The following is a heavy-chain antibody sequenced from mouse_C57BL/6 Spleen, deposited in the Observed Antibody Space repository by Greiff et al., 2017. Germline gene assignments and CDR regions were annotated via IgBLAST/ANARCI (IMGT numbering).Heavy chain of an antibody. J-gene: IGHJ2*01. Sequence: QVQLKESGAELVKPGASVKLSCKASGYTFTEYSIHWVKQRSGQGLEWIGWFYPGSGSIKYNEKFKDKATLTADTSSSTVYMELSRLTSEDSAVYFCARHEYSNYVLYYFDDWGQGTTLTVSS. D-gene: IGHD2-5*01. CDR2: FYPGSGSI. CDR3: ARHEYSNYVLYYFDD. V-gene: IGHV1-62-2*01. CDR1: GYTFTEYS.